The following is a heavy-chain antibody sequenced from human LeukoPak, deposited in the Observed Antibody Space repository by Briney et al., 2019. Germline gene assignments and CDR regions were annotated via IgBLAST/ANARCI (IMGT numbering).Heavy chain of an antibody. D-gene: IGHD3-10*01. CDR3: ARGVSGSSRYYYYYYMDV. CDR1: GYTFTSYD. V-gene: IGHV1-8*03. CDR2: MNPNSGNT. Sequence: ASVKVSCKASGYTFTSYDINWVRQATGQGLEWMGWMNPNSGNTGYAQEFQGGVTITRNTSISTAYMELSSLRSEDTAVYYCARGVSGSSRYYYYYYMDVWGKGTTVTVSS. J-gene: IGHJ6*03.